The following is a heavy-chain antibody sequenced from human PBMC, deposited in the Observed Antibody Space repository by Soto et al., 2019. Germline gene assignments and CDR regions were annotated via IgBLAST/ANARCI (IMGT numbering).Heavy chain of an antibody. CDR1: GFIFSNYN. CDR2: ISSSSSYI. V-gene: IGHV3-48*02. J-gene: IGHJ6*02. Sequence: EVQLVESGGGLVQPGGSLRLSCAASGFIFSNYNMYWVRQAPGKGLEWVSYISSSSSYIYYADSVRGRFTISRDNARNSLLLQMNSLRDEDMAVYYCARGDNWSHDYNYDMDVWGQGTTVTVSS. CDR3: ARGDNWSHDYNYDMDV. D-gene: IGHD1-20*01.